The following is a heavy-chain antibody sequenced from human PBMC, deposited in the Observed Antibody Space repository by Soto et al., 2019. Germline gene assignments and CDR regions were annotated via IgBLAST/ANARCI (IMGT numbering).Heavy chain of an antibody. CDR3: ARDSGPVPVQNIVATIKCYFDY. V-gene: IGHV3-21*01. J-gene: IGHJ4*02. Sequence: GGSLRLSCAASGFTFSSYSMNWVRQAPGKGLEWVSSISSSSSYIYYADSVKGRFTISRDNAKNSLYLQMNSLRAEDTAVYYCARDSGPVPVQNIVATIKCYFDYWGQGTLVTVSS. D-gene: IGHD5-12*01. CDR2: ISSSSSYI. CDR1: GFTFSSYS.